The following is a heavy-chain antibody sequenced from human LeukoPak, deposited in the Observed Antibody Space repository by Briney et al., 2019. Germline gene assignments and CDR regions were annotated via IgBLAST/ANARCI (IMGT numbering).Heavy chain of an antibody. J-gene: IGHJ5*02. CDR1: GGSISNNSYY. Sequence: SETLSLTCTVSGGSISNNSYYWGWIRQPPGKGLEWIGSIYYSGSTYYNPSLKSRVTISIDTSKNQFSLKLSSVTAADTAVYYCARDRYYYYDYSAYIRFDPWGQGTLVTVSS. D-gene: IGHD3-22*01. CDR3: ARDRYYYYDYSAYIRFDP. CDR2: IYYSGST. V-gene: IGHV4-39*07.